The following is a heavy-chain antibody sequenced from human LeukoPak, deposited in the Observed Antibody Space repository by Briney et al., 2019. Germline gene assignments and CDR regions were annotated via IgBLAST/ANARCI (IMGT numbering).Heavy chain of an antibody. J-gene: IGHJ4*02. CDR2: IIPIFGTA. D-gene: IGHD3-10*01. CDR1: GGTFSSYA. Sequence: SVTVSCKASGGTFSSYAISWVRQAPGQGLEWMGRIIPIFGTANYAQKFQGRVTITADKSTSTAYMELSSLRSEDTAVYYCARDQRYYGSGSYYNDYWGQGTLVTVSS. V-gene: IGHV1-69*06. CDR3: ARDQRYYGSGSYYNDY.